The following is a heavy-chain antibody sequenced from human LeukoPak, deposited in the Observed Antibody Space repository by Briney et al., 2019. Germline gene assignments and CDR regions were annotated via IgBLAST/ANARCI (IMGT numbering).Heavy chain of an antibody. Sequence: GGSLRLSCAASGFTFSSHAMSWVRQAPGKGLEWVSAISDSGRDTSYAGSVKGRFTVSRDNSKNTLYLQMNSLRADDTALYYCAKDPWGIGPAFDIWGQGTMVTVSS. CDR3: AKDPWGIGPAFDI. V-gene: IGHV3-23*01. CDR1: GFTFSSHA. J-gene: IGHJ3*02. CDR2: ISDSGRDT. D-gene: IGHD3-16*01.